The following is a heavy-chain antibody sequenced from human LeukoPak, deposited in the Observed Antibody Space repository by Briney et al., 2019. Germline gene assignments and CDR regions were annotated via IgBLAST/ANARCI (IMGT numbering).Heavy chain of an antibody. V-gene: IGHV3-30*03. J-gene: IGHJ4*02. D-gene: IGHD6-13*01. CDR2: ISYDGSNK. CDR1: GFTFSSYG. CDR3: EAAGTSSIDY. Sequence: GGSLRLSCAASGFTFSSYGMHWVRQAPGKGLEWVAVISYDGSNKYYADSVKGRFTISRDNSKNTLYLQMNSLRAEDTAVYYCEAAGTSSIDYWGQGTLVTVSS.